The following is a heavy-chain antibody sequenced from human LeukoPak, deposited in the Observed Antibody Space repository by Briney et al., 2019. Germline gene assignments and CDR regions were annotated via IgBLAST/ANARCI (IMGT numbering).Heavy chain of an antibody. V-gene: IGHV4-39*01. CDR3: ARRRHKMYREYYFDY. CDR1: GGSISSSSYY. D-gene: IGHD1-26*01. CDR2: IYYSGST. J-gene: IGHJ4*02. Sequence: SETLSLTCTVSGGSISSSSYYWGWIRQPPGKGLEWIGSIYYSGSTYYNPSLKSRVTISVDTSKNQFSLKLSSVTAADTAVYYCARRRHKMYREYYFDYWGQGTLVTVSS.